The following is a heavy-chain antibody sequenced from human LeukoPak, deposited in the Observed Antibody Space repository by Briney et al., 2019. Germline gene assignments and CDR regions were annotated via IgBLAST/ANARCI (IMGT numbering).Heavy chain of an antibody. CDR1: GGSISSGSYY. CDR3: ARESRIDDAFDI. V-gene: IGHV4-61*02. Sequence: SQTLSLTCTVSGGSISSGSYYWSWIRQPAGKGLEWIGRIYTSGSTNYNPSLKSRVTISVDTSKNQFSLKLSSVTAADTAVYYCARESRIDDAFDIWGQGTMVTVSS. D-gene: IGHD2/OR15-2a*01. J-gene: IGHJ3*02. CDR2: IYTSGST.